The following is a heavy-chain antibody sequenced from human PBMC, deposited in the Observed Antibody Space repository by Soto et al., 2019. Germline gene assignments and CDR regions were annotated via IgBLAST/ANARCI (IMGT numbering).Heavy chain of an antibody. CDR3: ARVQWLVDFPHYYFDY. D-gene: IGHD6-19*01. V-gene: IGHV4-31*03. Sequence: SETLSLTCTVSGGSIGSGGYYWSWIRQHPGKGLEWIGYIYYSGSTYYNPSLKSRVTISVDTSKNQFPLKLSSVTAADTAVYYCARVQWLVDFPHYYFDYWGQGTLVTVSS. CDR2: IYYSGST. J-gene: IGHJ4*02. CDR1: GGSIGSGGYY.